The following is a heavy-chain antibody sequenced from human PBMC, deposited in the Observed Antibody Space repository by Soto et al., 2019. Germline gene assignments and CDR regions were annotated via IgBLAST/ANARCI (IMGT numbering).Heavy chain of an antibody. J-gene: IGHJ4*02. CDR1: GCSISSSSYY. Sequence: PSETLSLTCTVSGCSISSSSYYWGWIRQPPGKGLEWIGSIYYSGSTYYNPSLKSRVTISVDTSKNQFSLKLSSVTAADTAVYYCARPSSSWYFDYWGQGTLVTVSS. CDR3: ARPSSSWYFDY. V-gene: IGHV4-39*01. CDR2: IYYSGST. D-gene: IGHD6-13*01.